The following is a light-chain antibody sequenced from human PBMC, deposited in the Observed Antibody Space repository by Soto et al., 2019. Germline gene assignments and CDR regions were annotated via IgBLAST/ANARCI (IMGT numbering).Light chain of an antibody. J-gene: IGKJ4*01. CDR1: HSVRSAY. V-gene: IGKV3-20*01. Sequence: EIVLTQSPGTLSLSPGERATLSCRASHSVRSAYLAWYQQKPGQPPRLLIYGASSRATGIPDRFSGSGSGTDFTLTISRLEPEDFAVFYCQQYARSPLTFGGGTKVEI. CDR3: QQYARSPLT. CDR2: GAS.